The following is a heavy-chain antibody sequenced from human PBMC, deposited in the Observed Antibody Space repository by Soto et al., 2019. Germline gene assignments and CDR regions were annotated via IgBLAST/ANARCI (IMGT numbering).Heavy chain of an antibody. J-gene: IGHJ5*01. CDR3: SKWFDS. CDR1: GFTFSSFG. CDR2: IWSDGSNK. V-gene: IGHV3-33*08. Sequence: GGSLRLSCAASGFTFSSFGMHWVRQAPGKGLEWVAVIWSDGSNKYYGDSVKGRFSISRDNSKNTLYLQMNSLGAEDTAVYYCSKWFDSWGQGTLVTVSS.